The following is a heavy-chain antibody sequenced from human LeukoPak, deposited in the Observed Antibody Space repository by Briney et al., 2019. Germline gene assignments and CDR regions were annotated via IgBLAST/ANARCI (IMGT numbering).Heavy chain of an antibody. J-gene: IGHJ4*02. CDR2: IKSKTDGGTT. CDR1: GSTVSNAW. CDR3: TTGYCSSTSCPVDY. Sequence: GGSLRLSCAASGSTVSNAWMNWVRQAPGKGLEWVGRIKSKTDGGTTDYAAPVKGRFTISRDDSKNTLYLQMNSLKTEDTAVYYCTTGYCSSTSCPVDYWGQGTLVTVSS. D-gene: IGHD2-2*01. V-gene: IGHV3-15*07.